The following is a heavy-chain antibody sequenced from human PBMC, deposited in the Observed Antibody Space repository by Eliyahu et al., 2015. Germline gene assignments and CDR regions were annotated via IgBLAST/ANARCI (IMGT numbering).Heavy chain of an antibody. CDR3: VKRDTSGWYDY. CDR1: GFPFSPYA. J-gene: IGHJ4*02. Sequence: EVQLVESGGGLVQPGGSLRLSCSASGFPFSPYAIHWVRQAPGKGLEYLSAISSDGGSTNYAASVKGRFTISRDNSKNTLYLQMSSLRAEDTAVYYCVKRDTSGWYDYWGQGALVTVSS. CDR2: ISSDGGST. D-gene: IGHD6-19*01. V-gene: IGHV3-64D*08.